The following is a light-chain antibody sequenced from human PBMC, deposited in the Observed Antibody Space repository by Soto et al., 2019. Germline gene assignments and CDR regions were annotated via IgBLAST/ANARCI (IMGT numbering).Light chain of an antibody. CDR3: QQTFGTPRT. Sequence: DIQMTQSPSSLSASAGDRVTITCRASENIGTYLNWYQQKPGKAPEVLIYAASKLQSGVPLRFSGSGSGTDFTLNITRLQPEDFATYYCQQTFGTPRTFRQGTKVEI. CDR1: ENIGTY. J-gene: IGKJ1*01. CDR2: AAS. V-gene: IGKV1-39*01.